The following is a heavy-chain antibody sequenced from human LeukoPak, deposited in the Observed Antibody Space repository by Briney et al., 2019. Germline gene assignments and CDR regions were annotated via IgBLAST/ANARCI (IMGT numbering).Heavy chain of an antibody. CDR3: AKDGLASWGRISWAAGTPPYFDY. Sequence: GGSLRLSCAASGFTFNNAWLSWIRQAPGKGLEWVSYISSSGSTIYYADSVKGRFTISRDNAKNSLYLQMNSLRAEDTAVYYCAKDGLASWGRISWAAGTPPYFDYWGQGTLVTVSS. CDR1: GFTFNNAW. J-gene: IGHJ4*02. CDR2: ISSSGSTI. D-gene: IGHD6-13*01. V-gene: IGHV3-11*01.